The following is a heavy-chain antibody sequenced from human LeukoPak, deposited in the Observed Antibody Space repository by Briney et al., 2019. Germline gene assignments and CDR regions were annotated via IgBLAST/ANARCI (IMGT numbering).Heavy chain of an antibody. CDR2: ISGSGGST. D-gene: IGHD2-15*01. J-gene: IGHJ4*02. Sequence: GGSLRLSCAASGFTFSSYSMNWVRQAPGKGLEWVSAISGSGGSTYYADSEKGRFTISRDNSKNTLYLQMNSLRAEDTAVYYCAKTGYCGGGSCKRTGDDYWGQGTLVTVSS. CDR3: AKTGYCGGGSCKRTGDDY. V-gene: IGHV3-23*01. CDR1: GFTFSSYS.